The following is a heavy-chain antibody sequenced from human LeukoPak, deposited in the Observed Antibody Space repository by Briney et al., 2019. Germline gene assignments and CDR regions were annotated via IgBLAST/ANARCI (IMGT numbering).Heavy chain of an antibody. Sequence: ASVKVSCKASGGTFSSYAISWVRQAPGQGLEWMGGIIPIFGTANYAQKFQGRVTITAGESTSTAYMELSSLRSEDTAVYYCARGLTSGSYSFDYWGQGTLVTVSS. CDR3: ARGLTSGSYSFDY. V-gene: IGHV1-69*13. J-gene: IGHJ4*02. CDR1: GGTFSSYA. D-gene: IGHD1-26*01. CDR2: IIPIFGTA.